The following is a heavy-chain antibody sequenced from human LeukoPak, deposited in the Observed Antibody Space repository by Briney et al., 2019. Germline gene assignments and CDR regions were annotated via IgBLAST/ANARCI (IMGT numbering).Heavy chain of an antibody. CDR2: TIGIGGST. D-gene: IGHD3-3*01. Sequence: GGSLRPSCAAPGLITSSYAMSCVSQAAGRGLEWVSATIGIGGSTYYADSGRGRLTISTDTSKNTLYLQMNSLRAEDTAVYYCAYPITIFGVVAPYGMDVWGQGTTVTVSS. CDR1: GLITSSYA. J-gene: IGHJ6*02. V-gene: IGHV3-23*01. CDR3: AYPITIFGVVAPYGMDV.